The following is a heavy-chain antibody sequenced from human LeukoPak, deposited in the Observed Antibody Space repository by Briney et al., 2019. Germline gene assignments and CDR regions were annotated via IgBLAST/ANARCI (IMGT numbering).Heavy chain of an antibody. V-gene: IGHV3-7*01. D-gene: IGHD7-27*01. J-gene: IGHJ4*02. CDR3: TRDKSGDLDY. CDR1: GLTFSDDW. CDR2: IKGDGTEK. Sequence: PGGSVRLSCGASGLTFSDDWMSWVRQAPGKGLEWVAIIKGDGTEKKYVESVKGRFTISRDNARKSVYLQMNSLRAEDTAVYYCTRDKSGDLDYWGQGTQVTVSS.